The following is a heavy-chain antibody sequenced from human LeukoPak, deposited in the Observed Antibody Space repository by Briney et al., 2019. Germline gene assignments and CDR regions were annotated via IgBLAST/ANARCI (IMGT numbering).Heavy chain of an antibody. D-gene: IGHD6-13*01. CDR3: AREAIAAAGTPFDY. CDR2: INHSGST. V-gene: IGHV4-34*01. Sequence: SETLSLTCAVYGGSFSGYYWSWIRQPPGKGLEWIGEINHSGSTNYNPSLKSRVTISVDTSKNQFPLKLSSVTAADTAVYYCAREAIAAAGTPFDYWGQGTLVTVSS. J-gene: IGHJ4*02. CDR1: GGSFSGYY.